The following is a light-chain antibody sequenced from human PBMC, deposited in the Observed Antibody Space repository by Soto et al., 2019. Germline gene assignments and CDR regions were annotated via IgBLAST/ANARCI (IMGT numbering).Light chain of an antibody. J-gene: IGKJ1*01. CDR2: DAS. Sequence: EIVMTQSPVTVSVSPGERATLSCRASQSVFSNLAWYQQTPGQAPRLLIYDASSRTTGIPARFSGSGSGTEFTLTISSLQSEDFAVYYCQQYNNWPPRTFGQGTKVDIK. CDR1: QSVFSN. V-gene: IGKV3D-15*01. CDR3: QQYNNWPPRT.